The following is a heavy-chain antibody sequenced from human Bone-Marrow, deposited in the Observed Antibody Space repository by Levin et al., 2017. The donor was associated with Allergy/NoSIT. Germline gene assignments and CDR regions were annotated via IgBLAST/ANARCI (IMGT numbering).Heavy chain of an antibody. Sequence: SETLSLTCAVYGGSFSGYYWSWIRQPPGKGLEWIGEINHSGSTNYNPSLKSRVTISVDTSKNQFSLKLSSVTAADTAVDYCARGRKVTDYFDYWGQGTLVTVSS. CDR2: INHSGST. CDR1: GGSFSGYY. J-gene: IGHJ4*02. CDR3: ARGRKVTDYFDY. D-gene: IGHD2-21*02. V-gene: IGHV4-34*01.